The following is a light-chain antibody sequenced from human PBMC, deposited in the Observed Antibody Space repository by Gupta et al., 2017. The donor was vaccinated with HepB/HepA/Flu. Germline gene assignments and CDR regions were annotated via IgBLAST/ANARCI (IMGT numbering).Light chain of an antibody. V-gene: IGLV1-40*01. CDR2: GNS. J-gene: IGLJ1*01. Sequence: QSVLTQPPSVSGAPGPRVTISCTGSSPNIGAGYDVHWYQQLPGTAPKLLIYGNSNRPSGVPDRFSGSKSGTSASLAITGLQAEDEADYYCQPYDSSLSAYYVFGTGTKVTVL. CDR1: SPNIGAGYD. CDR3: QPYDSSLSAYYV.